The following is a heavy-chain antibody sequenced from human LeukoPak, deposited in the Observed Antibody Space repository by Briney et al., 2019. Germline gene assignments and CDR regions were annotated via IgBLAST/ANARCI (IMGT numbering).Heavy chain of an antibody. CDR1: GGSISSYY. CDR3: ARGHIAQPTSPYYYYYGMDV. CDR2: IYYSGST. J-gene: IGHJ6*02. V-gene: IGHV4-59*01. Sequence: PSETLSLTCTVSGGSISSYYWSWIRQPPGKGLEWIGYIYYSGSTNYNPSLKSRVTISVDTSKNHFSLKLSSVTAADTAVYYCARGHIAQPTSPYYYYYGMDVWGQGTTVTVSS.